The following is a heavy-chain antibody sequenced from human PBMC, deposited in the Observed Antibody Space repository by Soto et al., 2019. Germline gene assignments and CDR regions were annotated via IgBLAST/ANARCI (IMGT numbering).Heavy chain of an antibody. CDR2: INPSNDNT. J-gene: IGHJ4*02. D-gene: IGHD1-26*01. CDR3: ARDPFYSGSNLQVGYFDS. CDR1: NYSFSNFG. V-gene: IGHV1-18*01. Sequence: VASVKVSCKASNYSFSNFGISWMRQAPGQGLEWMAWINPSNDNTNYAQSLQGRVTLTTDTSTSTVYMELRSLRSDDTAVYYCARDPFYSGSNLQVGYFDSWGLGTLVTVSS.